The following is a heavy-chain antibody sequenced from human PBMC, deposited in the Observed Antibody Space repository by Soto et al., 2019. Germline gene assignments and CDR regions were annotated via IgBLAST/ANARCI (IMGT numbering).Heavy chain of an antibody. D-gene: IGHD3-10*01. Sequence: SVKVSCKASGGTFSSYAISWVRQAPGQGLEWMGGIIPIFGTANYAQKFQGRVTITADESTSTAYMELSSLRSDDTAVYYCGIPGATGHLDYWGQGSRVTVSS. CDR2: IIPIFGTA. J-gene: IGHJ4*02. V-gene: IGHV1-69*13. CDR1: GGTFSSYA. CDR3: GIPGATGHLDY.